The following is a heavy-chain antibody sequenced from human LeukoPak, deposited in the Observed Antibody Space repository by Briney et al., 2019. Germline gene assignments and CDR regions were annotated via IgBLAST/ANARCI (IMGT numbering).Heavy chain of an antibody. CDR1: GFTFSSYG. CDR3: AKTGREVGLDY. V-gene: IGHV3-30*18. D-gene: IGHD1-26*01. Sequence: PGRSLRLSCAASGFTFSSYGMHWVRQAPGKGLEWVAVISYDGSNKYYADSVKGRFTISRDNSKNTLYLQMNSLRAEDTAVYYCAKTGREVGLDYWGQGPLVTVSS. J-gene: IGHJ4*02. CDR2: ISYDGSNK.